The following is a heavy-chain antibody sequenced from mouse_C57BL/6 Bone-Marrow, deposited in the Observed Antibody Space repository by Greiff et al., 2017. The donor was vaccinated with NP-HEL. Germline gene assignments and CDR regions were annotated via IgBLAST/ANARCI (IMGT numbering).Heavy chain of an antibody. D-gene: IGHD2-4*01. Sequence: VKLVESGPELVKPGASVKISCKASGYSFTSYYIHWVKQRPGQGLEWIGWIYPGSGNTKYNEKFKGKATLTADTSSSTAYMQLSSLTSEDSAVYYCASEDRLRRGFAMDYWGQGTSVTVSS. CDR1: GYSFTSYY. V-gene: IGHV1-66*01. CDR3: ASEDRLRRGFAMDY. J-gene: IGHJ4*01. CDR2: IYPGSGNT.